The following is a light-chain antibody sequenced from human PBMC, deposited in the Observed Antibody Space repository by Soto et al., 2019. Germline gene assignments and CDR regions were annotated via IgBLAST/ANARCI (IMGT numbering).Light chain of an antibody. Sequence: AIQLTQSPSSLSASVGDRVTITCRASQGISSALAWYRQKPGKAPKLLIYDASSLESGVPSRFSGSGSGTDFTLTISSLQPEDFATYCCQQFNSYPLTFGGGTKVESK. V-gene: IGKV1-13*02. CDR3: QQFNSYPLT. CDR2: DAS. J-gene: IGKJ4*01. CDR1: QGISSA.